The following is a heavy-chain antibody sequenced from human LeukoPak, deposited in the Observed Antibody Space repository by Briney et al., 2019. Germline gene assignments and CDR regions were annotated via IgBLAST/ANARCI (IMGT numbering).Heavy chain of an antibody. J-gene: IGHJ5*02. D-gene: IGHD5-12*01. CDR1: GFTFSDYY. CDR3: ARCPGYSGYVVRRFDP. V-gene: IGHV3-11*04. Sequence: PGGSLRLSCAASGFTFSDYYMSWIRQAPGKGLERVSYISSSGSTIYYADSVKGRFTISRDNAKNSLYLQMNSLRAEDTAVYYCARCPGYSGYVVRRFDPWGQGTLVTVSS. CDR2: ISSSGSTI.